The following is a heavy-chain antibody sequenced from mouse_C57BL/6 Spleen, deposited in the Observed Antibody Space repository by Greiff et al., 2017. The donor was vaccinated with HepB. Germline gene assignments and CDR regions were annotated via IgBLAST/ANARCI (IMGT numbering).Heavy chain of an antibody. CDR1: GYAFSSSW. J-gene: IGHJ4*01. D-gene: IGHD1-1*01. V-gene: IGHV1-82*01. CDR3: ATTVVAPRGYAMDY. CDR2: IYPGDGDT. Sequence: QVQLQQSGPELVKPGASVKISCKASGYAFSSSWMNWVKQRPGKGLEWIGRIYPGDGDTNYNGKFKGKATLTADKSSSTAYMQLSSLTSEDSAVYFCATTVVAPRGYAMDYWGQGTSVTVSS.